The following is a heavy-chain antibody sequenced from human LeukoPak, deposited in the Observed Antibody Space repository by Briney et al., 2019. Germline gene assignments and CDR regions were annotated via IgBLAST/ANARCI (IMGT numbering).Heavy chain of an antibody. CDR2: IRPEGSDK. CDR3: GKHDSASDY. Sequence: GVSLRLSCAASGFIYSTYGMLWLRQAPGKGLEGVAFIRPEGSDKSYADSVKGRFTISRDNSKNTLYLQMNTLRPEDTAVYYCGKHDSASDYWGQGTRVTVSS. J-gene: IGHJ4*02. D-gene: IGHD1-26*01. V-gene: IGHV3-30*02. CDR1: GFIYSTYG.